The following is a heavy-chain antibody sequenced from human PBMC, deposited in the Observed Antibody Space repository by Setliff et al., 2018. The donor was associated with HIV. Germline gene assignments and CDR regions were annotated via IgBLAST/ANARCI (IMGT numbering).Heavy chain of an antibody. CDR2: ISPDGSRT. D-gene: IGHD1-26*01. V-gene: IGHV3-74*01. J-gene: IGHJ6*03. Sequence: GGSLRLSCAASGFTFSTYYMHWVRQAPGKGLVWVSHISPDGSRTSYADSVKGRFTISRDNSKNTLYLQMNSLRVEDTAVYYCVRGPNRYSGTSSYYYYMDVWGKGTTVTVSS. CDR3: VRGPNRYSGTSSYYYYMDV. CDR1: GFTFSTYY.